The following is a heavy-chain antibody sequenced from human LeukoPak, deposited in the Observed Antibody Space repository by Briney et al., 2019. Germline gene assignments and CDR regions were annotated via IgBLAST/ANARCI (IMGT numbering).Heavy chain of an antibody. J-gene: IGHJ4*02. CDR2: FDPEDGET. CDR1: GYTLTELS. CDR3: VTDLSIGGYSYGGDLGDY. V-gene: IGHV1-24*01. Sequence: GASVKVSCKVSGYTLTELSMHWVRQAPGKGLEWMGGFDPEDGETIYAQKFQGRVTMTEDTSTDTAYMELSSLRSEDTAVYYCVTDLSIGGYSYGGDLGDYWGQGTLVTVSS. D-gene: IGHD5-18*01.